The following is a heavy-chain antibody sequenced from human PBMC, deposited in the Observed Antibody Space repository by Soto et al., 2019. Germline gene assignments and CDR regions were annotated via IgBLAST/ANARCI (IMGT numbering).Heavy chain of an antibody. CDR3: ASPLCLDQQLVHDAFYF. V-gene: IGHV4-39*01. CDR1: GGSINRSTHY. D-gene: IGHD6-13*01. Sequence: SETLSLTCTVSGGSINRSTHYWGWIRQPPGKGLEWIGSIYYSGSTYYNPSLKSRVTISVDTSKNQFSLKLSSVTAADTAVYYCASPLCLDQQLVHDAFYFWSQGTMVIVS. J-gene: IGHJ3*01. CDR2: IYYSGST.